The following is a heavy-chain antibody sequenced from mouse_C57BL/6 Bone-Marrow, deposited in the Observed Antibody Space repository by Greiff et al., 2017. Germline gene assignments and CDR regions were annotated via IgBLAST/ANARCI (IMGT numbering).Heavy chain of an antibody. D-gene: IGHD2-5*01. J-gene: IGHJ1*03. Sequence: QVQLQQPGAELVKPGASVKMSCKASGYTFTSYWITWVKQRPGQGLEWIGDIYPGSGSTNYNEKFKSKATLTVDTASSTAYMQLSSLTSEDAAVYYCARPYNSNYWYFEVWGTGTTVTVSS. CDR2: IYPGSGST. CDR1: GYTFTSYW. CDR3: ARPYNSNYWYFEV. V-gene: IGHV1-55*01.